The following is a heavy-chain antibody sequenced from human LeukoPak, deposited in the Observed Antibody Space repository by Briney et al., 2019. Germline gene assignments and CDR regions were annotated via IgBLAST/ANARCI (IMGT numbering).Heavy chain of an antibody. CDR3: ARDTLGEGEDANYAVYYFDY. Sequence: GGSLRLSYAASGFTFRTYWMSWVRQAPGKGLEWVANIKQDGNEKYYVDSVKGRFTICRDNAKNSLDLQMNSLRAEDTAVYYCARDTLGEGEDANYAVYYFDYWGQGTPVTVSS. J-gene: IGHJ4*02. D-gene: IGHD3-10*01. V-gene: IGHV3-7*01. CDR2: IKQDGNEK. CDR1: GFTFRTYW.